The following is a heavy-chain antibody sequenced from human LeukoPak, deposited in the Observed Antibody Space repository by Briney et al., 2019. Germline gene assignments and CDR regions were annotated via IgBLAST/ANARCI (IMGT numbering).Heavy chain of an antibody. CDR3: ANWPDAFDI. V-gene: IGHV3-23*01. CDR1: GFAFSSYA. Sequence: AGGSLRLSCAASGFAFSSYAMSWVRQAPGKGLEWVSAISGSGGSTYYADSVKGRFTISRDNSKNTLYLQMNGLRAEDTAVYYCANWPDAFDIWGQGTMVTVSS. CDR2: ISGSGGST. J-gene: IGHJ3*02.